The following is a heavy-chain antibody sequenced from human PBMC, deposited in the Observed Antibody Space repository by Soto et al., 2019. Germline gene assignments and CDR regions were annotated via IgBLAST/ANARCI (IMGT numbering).Heavy chain of an antibody. Sequence: EVQLLESGGGLVQPGGSLRLSCAASGLTFGSYAMSWVRQAPGKGLEWVSAISGSGGTTYYADSVRGRFTISRDNSENTLYLQMNSLRADDTAVYYCTRGVRGSSGWSYYYGMDVWGQGTTVTVSS. D-gene: IGHD6-19*01. CDR3: TRGVRGSSGWSYYYGMDV. CDR2: ISGSGGTT. V-gene: IGHV3-23*01. CDR1: GLTFGSYA. J-gene: IGHJ6*02.